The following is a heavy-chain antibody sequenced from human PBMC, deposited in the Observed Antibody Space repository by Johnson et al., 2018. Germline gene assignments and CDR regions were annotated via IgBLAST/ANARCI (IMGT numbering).Heavy chain of an antibody. J-gene: IGHJ3*02. D-gene: IGHD3-22*01. V-gene: IGHV3-74*03. CDR2: SYSDGSIR. CDR3: ARGSLVSGYYSRGAFEI. CDR1: GFTFSSYW. Sequence: VQLQESGGGLVQPGGSLRLSCVASGFTFSSYWMHWVRQDPGKGLVWVSRSYSDGSIRKYEDSVKGRITITRDNAKNTLYLQMNSLRVEDTAVYYCARGSLVSGYYSRGAFEIWGQGTMVTVSS.